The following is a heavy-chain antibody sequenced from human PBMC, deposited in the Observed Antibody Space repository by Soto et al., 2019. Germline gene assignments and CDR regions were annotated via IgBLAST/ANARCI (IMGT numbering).Heavy chain of an antibody. CDR2: ISGSGGRT. V-gene: IGHV3-23*01. CDR1: GFTFTSGA. J-gene: IGHJ4*02. CDR3: AKEIAVAGTSDFDF. Sequence: EVPLLESGGGLVQPGGSLRPSCAASGFTFTSGAMSWVRKAPGKGLEWVPAISGSGGRTYYADSVKGRFTISRDNSKNTLYLQMTSLRAEDTAVYYCAKEIAVAGTSDFDFWGQGTLVTVSS. D-gene: IGHD6-19*01.